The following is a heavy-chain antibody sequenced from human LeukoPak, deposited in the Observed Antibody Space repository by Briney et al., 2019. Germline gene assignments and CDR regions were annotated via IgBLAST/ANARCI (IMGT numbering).Heavy chain of an antibody. J-gene: IGHJ5*02. V-gene: IGHV4-30-4*07. Sequence: SETLSLTCAVSGVAISRGGYAWNWIRQPPGKGLEWIAYIYHSGTTFYNPSLKSRATISVDTSKNQFSLKLSSVTAADTAVYYCVRGRYSSGWFKDKNWFDPWGQGIPVTVSS. CDR3: VRGRYSSGWFKDKNWFDP. CDR1: GVAISRGGYA. CDR2: IYHSGTT. D-gene: IGHD6-19*01.